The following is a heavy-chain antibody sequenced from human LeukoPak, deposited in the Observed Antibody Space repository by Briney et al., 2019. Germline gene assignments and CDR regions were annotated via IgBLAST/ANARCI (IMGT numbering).Heavy chain of an antibody. J-gene: IGHJ5*02. V-gene: IGHV5-51*01. CDR2: IYPGDSDT. CDR1: GYSFTSYW. CDR3: ARQAGIFGVVICNWFDP. D-gene: IGHD3-3*01. Sequence: GESLKISCKGSGYSFTSYWIGGVRQMPGKGLEWMGIIYPGDSDTRYSPSFQGQVTISADKSISTAYLQWSSLKASDTAMYYCARQAGIFGVVICNWFDPWGQGTLVTVSS.